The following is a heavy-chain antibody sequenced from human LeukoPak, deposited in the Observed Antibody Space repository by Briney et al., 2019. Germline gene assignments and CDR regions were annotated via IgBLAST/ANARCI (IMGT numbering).Heavy chain of an antibody. CDR3: ATGLIDRGYYYDSSGYSLDDDY. CDR2: IIPILGIA. CDR1: GGTFSSYA. D-gene: IGHD3-22*01. Sequence: SVKVSCKASGGTFSSYAISWVRQAPGQGLEWMGRIIPILGIANYAQKFQGRVTITADKSTSTAYMELSSLRSEDTAVYYCATGLIDRGYYYDSSGYSLDDDYWGQGTLVTVSS. J-gene: IGHJ4*02. V-gene: IGHV1-69*04.